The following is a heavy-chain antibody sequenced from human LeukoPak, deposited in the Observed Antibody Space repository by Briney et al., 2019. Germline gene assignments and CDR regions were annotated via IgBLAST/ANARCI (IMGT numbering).Heavy chain of an antibody. CDR3: ARDSNDILTGYYNLDY. CDR1: GFTFSSYW. Sequence: PGGSLRLSCAASGFTFSSYWMSWVRQAPGKGLEWVANIKQDGSEKYYVDSVKGRFTISRDNAKNSLCLQMNSLRAEDTAVYYCARDSNDILTGYYNLDYWGQGTLVTVSS. J-gene: IGHJ4*02. CDR2: IKQDGSEK. D-gene: IGHD3-9*01. V-gene: IGHV3-7*01.